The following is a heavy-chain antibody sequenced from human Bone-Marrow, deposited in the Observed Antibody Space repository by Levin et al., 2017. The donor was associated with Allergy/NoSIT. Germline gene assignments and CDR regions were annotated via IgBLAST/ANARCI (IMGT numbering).Heavy chain of an antibody. CDR3: ARCMVQGVTPDY. Sequence: GESLKISCAASGFTFSSYGMHWVRQAPGKGLEWVAVIWYDGSNKYYADSVKGRFTISRDNSKNTLYLQMNSLRAEETAVYYCARCMVQGVTPDYWGQGTLVTVSS. J-gene: IGHJ4*02. D-gene: IGHD3-10*01. CDR2: IWYDGSNK. CDR1: GFTFSSYG. V-gene: IGHV3-33*01.